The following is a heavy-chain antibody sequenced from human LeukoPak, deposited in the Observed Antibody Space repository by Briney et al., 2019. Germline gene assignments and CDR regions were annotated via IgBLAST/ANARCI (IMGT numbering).Heavy chain of an antibody. Sequence: PSETLSLTCTVSGGSISSSSYYWGWIRQPPGKGLEWIGSIYYSGSTYYNPSLKSRVTISVDTSKNQFSLKLSSVTAADTAVYYCATGFFWSGYYTGPGYWGQGTLVTVSS. J-gene: IGHJ4*02. CDR3: ATGFFWSGYYTGPGY. CDR1: GGSISSSSYY. D-gene: IGHD3-3*01. CDR2: IYYSGST. V-gene: IGHV4-39*01.